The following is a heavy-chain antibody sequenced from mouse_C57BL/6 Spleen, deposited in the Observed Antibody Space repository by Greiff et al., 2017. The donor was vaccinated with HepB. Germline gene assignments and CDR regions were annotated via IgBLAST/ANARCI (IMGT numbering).Heavy chain of an antibody. CDR2: IDPSDSET. J-gene: IGHJ4*01. CDR1: GYTFTSYW. CDR3: ATGTVYAMDY. D-gene: IGHD4-1*01. V-gene: IGHV1-52*01. Sequence: QVQLQQPGAELVRPGSSVKLSCKASGYTFTSYWMHWVKQRPIQGLEWIGNIDPSDSETHYNQKFKDKATLTVDKSSSTAYMQLSSLPSEDSAVYYCATGTVYAMDYWGQGTSVTVSS.